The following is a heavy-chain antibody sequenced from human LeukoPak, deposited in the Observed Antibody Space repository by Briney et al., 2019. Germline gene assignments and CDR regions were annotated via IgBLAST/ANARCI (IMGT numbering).Heavy chain of an antibody. D-gene: IGHD3-10*01. J-gene: IGHJ4*02. V-gene: IGHV3-23*01. CDR1: GFTFSSYA. Sequence: PGGSLRLSCAASGFTFSSYAMSWVRQAPGKGLEWVSAISGSGGSTYYADSVKGRFTISRDNSKNTLYLQMNSLRVEDTAVYYCAREKINSYGSPFGYWGQGTLVTVSS. CDR3: AREKINSYGSPFGY. CDR2: ISGSGGST.